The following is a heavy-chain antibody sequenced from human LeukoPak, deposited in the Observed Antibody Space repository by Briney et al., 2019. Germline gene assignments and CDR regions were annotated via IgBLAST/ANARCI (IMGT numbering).Heavy chain of an antibody. CDR1: GYTFTSYD. D-gene: IGHD3-10*01. CDR2: MNPNSGNT. J-gene: IGHJ5*02. V-gene: IGHV1-8*01. Sequence: ASVKVSCKASGYTFTSYDINWVRQATGQGLEWMGWMNPNSGNTGYAQKFQGRVTMTRNTSISTAYMELSSLRSEDTAVYYCARAYYYGSGSYSRFDPWGQGTLVTVSS. CDR3: ARAYYYGSGSYSRFDP.